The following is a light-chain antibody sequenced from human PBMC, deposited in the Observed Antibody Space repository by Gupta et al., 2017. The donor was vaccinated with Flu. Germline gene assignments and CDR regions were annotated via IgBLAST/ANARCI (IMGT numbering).Light chain of an antibody. J-gene: IGLJ2*01. Sequence: NFMLIPPHSVSESPGATVTISCPRTIGSIASNYVQWYQQRPGSSPTTVIYEDNQRPSGVPDRFSGSIDSSSNSASLTISGLKTEDEADYYCQSYDSSNHNVVFGGGTKLTVL. CDR2: EDN. CDR1: IGSIASNY. V-gene: IGLV6-57*01. CDR3: QSYDSSNHNVV.